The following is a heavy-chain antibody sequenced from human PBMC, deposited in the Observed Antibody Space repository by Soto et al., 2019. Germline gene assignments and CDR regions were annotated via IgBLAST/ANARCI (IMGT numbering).Heavy chain of an antibody. V-gene: IGHV1-18*04. CDR2: ISAYNGNT. J-gene: IGHJ6*02. Sequence: ASVKVSCKASGYTFTSYGISWVRQAPGQGLEWMGWISAYNGNTNYAQKLQGRVTMTTDTSTSTAYMELRSLRSDDTAVYYCARSVVTATPTRYYSYGMDVWGQGTTVTVS. CDR3: ARSVVTATPTRYYSYGMDV. CDR1: GYTFTSYG. D-gene: IGHD2-21*02.